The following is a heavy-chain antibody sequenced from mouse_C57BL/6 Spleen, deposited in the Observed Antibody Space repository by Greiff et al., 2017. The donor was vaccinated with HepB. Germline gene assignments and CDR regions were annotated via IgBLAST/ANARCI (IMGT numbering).Heavy chain of an antibody. V-gene: IGHV3-6*01. J-gene: IGHJ2*01. CDR2: ISYDGSN. D-gene: IGHD1-1*01. CDR3: AREILRQYYFDY. Sequence: ESGPGLVKPSQSLSLTCSVTGYSITSGYYWNWIRQFPGNKLEWMGYISYDGSNNYNPSLKNRFSITRDTSKNQFFLKLNSVTTEDTATYYCAREILRQYYFDYWGQGTTLTVSS. CDR1: GYSITSGYY.